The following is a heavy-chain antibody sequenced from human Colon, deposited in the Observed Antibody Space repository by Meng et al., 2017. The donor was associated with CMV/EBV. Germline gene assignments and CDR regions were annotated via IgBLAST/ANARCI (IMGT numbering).Heavy chain of an antibody. Sequence: GSLRLSCTVSGVSISNDCWGWIRQPPGKGLEWIAYIHSNGNTNYNPSLKSRVATSLDTNRNQFSLKSSSVITADAAVYYCARRKWSENFEFWGQGALVTVSA. CDR1: GVSISNDC. D-gene: IGHD2-15*01. CDR3: ARRKWSENFEF. J-gene: IGHJ4*02. V-gene: IGHV4-59*08. CDR2: IHSNGNT.